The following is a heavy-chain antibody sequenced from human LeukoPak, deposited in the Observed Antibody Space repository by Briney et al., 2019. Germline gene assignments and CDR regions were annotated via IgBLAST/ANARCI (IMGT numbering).Heavy chain of an antibody. D-gene: IGHD3-22*01. Sequence: ASVKVSCKASGYTFTSYYMHWVRPAPGQGLEWMGIINPSGGSTSYAQKFQGRVTMTRDTSTSTVYMELSSLRSEDTAVYYCARDAGEGSSGYYSFDYWGQGTLVTVSS. V-gene: IGHV1-46*01. CDR3: ARDAGEGSSGYYSFDY. CDR2: INPSGGST. CDR1: GYTFTSYY. J-gene: IGHJ4*02.